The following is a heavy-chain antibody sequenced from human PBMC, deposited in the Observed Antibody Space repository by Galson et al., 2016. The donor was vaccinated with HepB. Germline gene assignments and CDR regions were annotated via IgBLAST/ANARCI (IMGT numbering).Heavy chain of an antibody. CDR2: IWHDGNNK. CDR1: GFTFSRSG. Sequence: SLRLSCAASGFTFSRSGMHWVRQAPGKGLEWVAVIWHDGNNKYYADSVKGRFTIARDNSQSTLYLKMNSLRAEDTALYYRARDLKTAVFNVANFDNWGQGTLVTVSS. D-gene: IGHD6-19*01. J-gene: IGHJ4*02. V-gene: IGHV3-33*01. CDR3: ARDLKTAVFNVANFDN.